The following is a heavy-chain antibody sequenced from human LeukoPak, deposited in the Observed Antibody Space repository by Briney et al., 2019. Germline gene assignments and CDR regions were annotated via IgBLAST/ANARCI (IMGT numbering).Heavy chain of an antibody. V-gene: IGHV3-7*01. CDR1: GFTFSSYW. D-gene: IGHD6-19*01. Sequence: PGGSLRLSCAASGFTFSSYWMGWVRQAPGKGLGWVASIKQDGSEIYYVDSVKGRFTISRDNAKNSLYLEMNSLRVEDTAVYYCARGRLDPGPPDAFDIWGQGTMVTVSS. CDR3: ARGRLDPGPPDAFDI. J-gene: IGHJ3*02. CDR2: IKQDGSEI.